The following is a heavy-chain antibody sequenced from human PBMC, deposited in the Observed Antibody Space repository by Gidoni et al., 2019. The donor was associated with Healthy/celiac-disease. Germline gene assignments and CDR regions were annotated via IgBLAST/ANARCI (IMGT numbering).Heavy chain of an antibody. CDR1: GGSISSYY. D-gene: IGHD3-22*01. Sequence: QVQLQESGPGLVKPSETLSLTCTVSGGSISSYYWSWIRQPPGKGLEWIGYIYYSGSTNYNPSLKSRVTISVDTSKNQFSLKLSSVTAADTAVYYCACGTDYDSSGYYPPTDRPLDYWGQGTLVTVSS. V-gene: IGHV4-59*01. CDR2: IYYSGST. CDR3: ACGTDYDSSGYYPPTDRPLDY. J-gene: IGHJ4*02.